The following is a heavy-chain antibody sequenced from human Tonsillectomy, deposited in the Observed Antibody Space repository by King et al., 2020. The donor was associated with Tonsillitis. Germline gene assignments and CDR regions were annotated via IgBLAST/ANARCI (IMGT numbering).Heavy chain of an antibody. CDR3: ARHGIRADATLGWFGP. V-gene: IGHV4-39*07. Sequence: LQLQESGPGLVKPSETLSFTCIVSGDSISSSSHYWAWIRQPPGKELEWIGSISSGGTTYYKSSLKSRVTISVDTSKNHFSLKVNSVTAADTAVYFCARHGIRADATLGWFGPWGQGTLVTVSS. CDR1: GDSISSSSHY. J-gene: IGHJ5*02. CDR2: ISSGGTT. D-gene: IGHD2-15*01.